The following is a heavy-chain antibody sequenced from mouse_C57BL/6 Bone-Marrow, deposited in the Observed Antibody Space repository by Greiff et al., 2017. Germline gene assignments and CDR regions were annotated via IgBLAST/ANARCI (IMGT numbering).Heavy chain of an antibody. CDR1: GYTFTSYW. CDR3: ARYWEGAYFDV. J-gene: IGHJ1*03. CDR2: IDPNSGGT. D-gene: IGHD4-1*01. V-gene: IGHV1-72*01. Sequence: QVQLKQPGAELVKPGASVKLSCKASGYTFTSYWMHWVKQRPGRGLEWIGRIDPNSGGTRSNEKFKSKATLTVDKPSSTAYMQLSSLTSEDSAVYYCARYWEGAYFDVWGTGTTVTVSS.